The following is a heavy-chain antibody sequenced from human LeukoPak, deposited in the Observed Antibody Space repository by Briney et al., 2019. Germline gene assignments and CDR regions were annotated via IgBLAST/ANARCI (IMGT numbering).Heavy chain of an antibody. D-gene: IGHD3-22*01. CDR3: ATAFYYDSSGYPDAFDI. V-gene: IGHV3-53*01. CDR2: IYSGGST. J-gene: IGHJ3*02. CDR1: GFTVSRNY. Sequence: GGSLRLSCAASGFTVSRNYMSWVRQAPGKGLEWVSVIYSGGSTYYADSVKGRFTISRDNAKNSLYLQMNSLRAEDTAVYYCATAFYYDSSGYPDAFDIWGQGTMVTVSS.